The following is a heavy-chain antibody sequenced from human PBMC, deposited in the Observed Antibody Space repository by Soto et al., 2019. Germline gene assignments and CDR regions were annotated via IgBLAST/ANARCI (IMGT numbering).Heavy chain of an antibody. J-gene: IGHJ4*02. Sequence: QVQLVQSGAEVKKPGASVKVSCKASGYSFTSYGISWVRQAPGQGLEWMGWISGDNYNPTYAQTFQGRVNITTDTYTSTAYVELRSLRSDDTAVYYCARDSVTDMFIGVNLGQGTLVNVSS. V-gene: IGHV1-18*01. CDR2: ISGDNYNP. CDR1: GYSFTSYG. D-gene: IGHD2-21*01. CDR3: ARDSVTDMFIGVN.